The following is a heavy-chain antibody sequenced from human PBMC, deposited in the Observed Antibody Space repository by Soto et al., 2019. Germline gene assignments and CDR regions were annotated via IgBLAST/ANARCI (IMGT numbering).Heavy chain of an antibody. D-gene: IGHD3-22*01. J-gene: IGHJ4*02. Sequence: QMQLVQSGPEVKKPGTSVKVSCKASGFTFPSSAVQWVRQARGQRLEWIARIVVGSGNTNYAQKFQERLTISRDMSTNTADMELSSLRSEDTAVYYCAAVLYYYDTSGTYFDYWGQGTLVTVSS. CDR2: IVVGSGNT. CDR3: AAVLYYYDTSGTYFDY. V-gene: IGHV1-58*01. CDR1: GFTFPSSA.